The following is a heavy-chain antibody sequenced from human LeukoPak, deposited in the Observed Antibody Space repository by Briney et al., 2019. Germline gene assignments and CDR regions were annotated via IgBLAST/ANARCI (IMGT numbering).Heavy chain of an antibody. D-gene: IGHD3-22*01. Sequence: ASVKVSCKASGYTFTSYGISWVRQAPGQGLEWMGWISAYNGNTNYAQTLQDRVTMTTDTSTSTAYMELRSLRSDDTAVYYCARDLGSGYPNSFDYWGQGTLVTVSS. J-gene: IGHJ4*02. V-gene: IGHV1-18*01. CDR3: ARDLGSGYPNSFDY. CDR1: GYTFTSYG. CDR2: ISAYNGNT.